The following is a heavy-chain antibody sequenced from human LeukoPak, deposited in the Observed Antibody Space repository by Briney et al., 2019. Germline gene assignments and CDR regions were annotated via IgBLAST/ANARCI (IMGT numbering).Heavy chain of an antibody. CDR1: GFTFSSYE. CDR2: ISSSGSTI. Sequence: GGSLRLSCAASGFTFSSYEMNWVRQAPGKGLEWVSYISSSGSTIYYADSVKGRFTISRDNAKNSLYLQMNSLRAEDTAVYYCARGPRVTAPFDYWGQGTLVTVSS. CDR3: ARGPRVTAPFDY. V-gene: IGHV3-48*03. J-gene: IGHJ4*02. D-gene: IGHD2-21*02.